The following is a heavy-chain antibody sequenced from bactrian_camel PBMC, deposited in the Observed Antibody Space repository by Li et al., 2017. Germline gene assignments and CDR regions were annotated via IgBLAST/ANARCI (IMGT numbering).Heavy chain of an antibody. CDR2: VYPYNGNT. CDR1: GNTNSIRY. V-gene: IGHV3S54*01. Sequence: VQLVESGGGSVQAGGSLRLSCAVSGNTNSIRYIAWFRQAPGKDREGVAAVYPYNGNTYYAEPVKGRFTISQDSARNTVYLQMNNLQPEDTATYYCAEGRGSRGGHCYSLNYWGQGTQV. CDR3: AEGRGSRGGHCYSLNY. J-gene: IGHJ4*01. D-gene: IGHD6*01.